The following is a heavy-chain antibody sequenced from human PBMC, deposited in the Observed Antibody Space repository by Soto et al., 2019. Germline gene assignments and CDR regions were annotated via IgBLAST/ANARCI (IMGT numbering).Heavy chain of an antibody. CDR1: GFTFSSYA. CDR3: ARDHAGGGSSSWYEYYGMDV. D-gene: IGHD6-13*01. V-gene: IGHV3-33*08. CDR2: IWYDGSNK. J-gene: IGHJ6*02. Sequence: PGGSLRLSCAASGFTFSSYAMSWFRQAPGKGLEWVAVIWYDGSNKYYADSVKGRFTISRDNSKNTLYLQMNSLRAEDTAVYYCARDHAGGGSSSWYEYYGMDVWGQGTTVTVSS.